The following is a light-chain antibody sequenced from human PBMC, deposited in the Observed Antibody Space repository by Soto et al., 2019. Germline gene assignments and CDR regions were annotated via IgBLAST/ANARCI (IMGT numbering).Light chain of an antibody. CDR1: IRDVGAYNL. V-gene: IGLV2-14*01. CDR3: SSFTSKSTLI. J-gene: IGLJ2*01. CDR2: EVR. Sequence: QSALTQPASVSGSPGQSITISCAGTIRDVGAYNLVSWYQQYPGRAPQLILYEVRNRPSGISFRFSGFKSGNMASLTISGLQAEDEADYYCSSFTSKSTLIFGGGTKVTVL.